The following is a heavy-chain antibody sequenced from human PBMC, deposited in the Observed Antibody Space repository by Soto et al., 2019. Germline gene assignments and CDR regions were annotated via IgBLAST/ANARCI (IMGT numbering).Heavy chain of an antibody. V-gene: IGHV3-66*01. CDR1: GFTVSSNY. J-gene: IGHJ4*02. CDR2: IYSGGST. Sequence: PGGSLRLSCAASGFTVSSNYMSWVRQAPGKGLEWVSVIYSGGSTYYADSVKGRFTISRDNSKNTLYLQMNSLRAEDTAVYYCAVKGGSSWYGLYFDYWGQGTLVTVSS. CDR3: AVKGGSSWYGLYFDY. D-gene: IGHD6-13*01.